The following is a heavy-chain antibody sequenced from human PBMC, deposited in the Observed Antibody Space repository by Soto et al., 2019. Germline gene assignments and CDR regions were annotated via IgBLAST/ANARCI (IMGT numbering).Heavy chain of an antibody. Sequence: SGPTLVNPTQTLTLTCTFSGFSLSTSGVGVGWIRQPPGKALEWLALIYWDDDKRYSPSLKSRLSITKYSSKNQAVLTMTNMDPVDTATYYCAHSPFLQTGVVIRNWFDPWGQGTLVTVSS. CDR3: AHSPFLQTGVVIRNWFDP. J-gene: IGHJ5*02. V-gene: IGHV2-5*02. D-gene: IGHD3-3*01. CDR2: IYWDDDK. CDR1: GFSLSTSGVG.